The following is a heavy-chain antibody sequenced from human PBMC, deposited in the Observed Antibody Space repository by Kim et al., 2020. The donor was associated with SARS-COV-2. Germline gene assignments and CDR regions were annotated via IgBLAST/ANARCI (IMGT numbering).Heavy chain of an antibody. V-gene: IGHV3-23*01. CDR2: GST. D-gene: IGHD4-17*01. Sequence: GSTYSADSLKGRFTISRDNSKNTLYLQMNSLRAKDTAVYYCAKDTTVVQHWGQGTLVTVSS. J-gene: IGHJ4*02. CDR3: AKDTTVVQH.